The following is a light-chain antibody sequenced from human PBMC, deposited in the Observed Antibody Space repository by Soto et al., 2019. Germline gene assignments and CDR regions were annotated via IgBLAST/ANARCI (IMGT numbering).Light chain of an antibody. Sequence: DIQMTQSPSTLSGSVGDRVTITCRASQGISSWLAWYQQKPGTAPKVLIYHASNLQSGVPSRFSGSGSGTEFTLTISSLQPDDFATYYCQQYNSYSFGQGTKVDIK. J-gene: IGKJ1*01. CDR3: QQYNSYS. CDR2: HAS. V-gene: IGKV1-5*01. CDR1: QGISSW.